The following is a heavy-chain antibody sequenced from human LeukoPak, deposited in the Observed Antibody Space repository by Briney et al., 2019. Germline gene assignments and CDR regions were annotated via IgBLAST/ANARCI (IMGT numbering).Heavy chain of an antibody. V-gene: IGHV3-30*01. D-gene: IGHD5-24*01. Sequence: PGGSLRLSCAASGFTFSTSVMHWVRQAPGKGLEWVAIISRDGNDKRYADSVKGRFTISRDNSKNTLYLQMNSLRAEDTAVYYCAKDPGGSGRRDGPSWFDPWGQGTLVTVSS. CDR1: GFTFSTSV. CDR2: ISRDGNDK. CDR3: AKDPGGSGRRDGPSWFDP. J-gene: IGHJ5*02.